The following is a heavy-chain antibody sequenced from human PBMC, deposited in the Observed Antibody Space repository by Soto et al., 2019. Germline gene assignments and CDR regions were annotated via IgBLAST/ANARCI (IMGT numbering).Heavy chain of an antibody. V-gene: IGHV1-2*02. CDR3: ARGPHFVGSRMDY. CDR1: GYTFTGYY. CDR2: INPNSGGT. J-gene: IGHJ4*02. D-gene: IGHD2-21*01. Sequence: ASVKVSCKASGYTFTGYYMHWVRQAPGQGLEWMGWINPNSGGTNYAQKFQGRVTMTRDTSISTAYMELSRLRSDDTAVYYCARGPHFVGSRMDYWGQGTLVTVSS.